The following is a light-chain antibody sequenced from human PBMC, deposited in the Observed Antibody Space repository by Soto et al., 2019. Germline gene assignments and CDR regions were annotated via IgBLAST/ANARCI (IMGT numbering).Light chain of an antibody. Sequence: DIQMTQSPPTLSASVRDRVTITCRASQSIRHYLAWYQQMPGKAPKLLIYGASTLQSGVPSRFSGSGSGTEFPLTISSLQPDDFGTYFCQHHNSYSQTFGQGTKVEIK. V-gene: IGKV1-5*01. CDR2: GAS. CDR1: QSIRHY. J-gene: IGKJ1*01. CDR3: QHHNSYSQT.